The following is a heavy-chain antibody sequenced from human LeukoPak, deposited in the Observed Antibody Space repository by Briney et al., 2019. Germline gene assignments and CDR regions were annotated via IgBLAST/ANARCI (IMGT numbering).Heavy chain of an antibody. CDR3: ARVDYYDSSGYSALGYFDY. D-gene: IGHD3-22*01. V-gene: IGHV1-18*01. Sequence: GASVKVSCKASGYTFTSYGISWVRQAPGQGLEWMGWISAYNGNTNYAQKLQGRVTMTTDTATSTAYMELSSLRADDTAVYYCARVDYYDSSGYSALGYFDYWGQGTLVTVSS. CDR2: ISAYNGNT. CDR1: GYTFTSYG. J-gene: IGHJ4*02.